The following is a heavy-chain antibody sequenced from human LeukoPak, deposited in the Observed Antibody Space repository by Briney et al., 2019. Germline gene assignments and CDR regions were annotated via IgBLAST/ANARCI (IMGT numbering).Heavy chain of an antibody. J-gene: IGHJ4*02. Sequence: GGSLRLSCAASGFTFSTYAMSWVRQAPGKGLEWASAISGSGGSTYYADSVKGRFTISRDNSKNTLYLQMNSLRAEDTAVYYCAKDSYSGSYGYFDYWGQGTLVTVSS. V-gene: IGHV3-23*01. CDR3: AKDSYSGSYGYFDY. CDR1: GFTFSTYA. D-gene: IGHD1-26*01. CDR2: ISGSGGST.